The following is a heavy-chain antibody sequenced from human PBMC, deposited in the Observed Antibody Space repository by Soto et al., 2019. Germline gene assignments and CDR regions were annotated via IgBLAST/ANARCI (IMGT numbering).Heavy chain of an antibody. CDR3: ATRIKTISWFDH. CDR2: MNTNSGNT. D-gene: IGHD2-15*01. J-gene: IGHJ5*02. Sequence: ASVKVSCKASGYTFTSYDISWVRQATGQGLEWMGWMNTNSGNTGYAQKFQGRVTMTRNTSISTAYMELSSLRSEGTAVYYCATRIKTISWFDHWGQGALVTVSS. CDR1: GYTFTSYD. V-gene: IGHV1-8*01.